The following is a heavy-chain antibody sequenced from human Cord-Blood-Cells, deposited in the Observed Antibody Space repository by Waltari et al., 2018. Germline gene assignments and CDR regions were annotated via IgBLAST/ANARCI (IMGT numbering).Heavy chain of an antibody. D-gene: IGHD5-12*01. CDR3: ARHNGESGYDDY. CDR1: GGSIRSSSSY. V-gene: IGHV4-39*01. CDR2: IYYSGST. J-gene: IGHJ4*02. Sequence: QLQLQESGPGLVKPSETLSLTCTVSGGSIRSSSSYWGWVRQPPGKGLEWIGSIYYSGSTYYNPSLKSRVTISVDTSKNQFSLKLSSVTAADTAVYYCARHNGESGYDDYWGQGTLVTVSS.